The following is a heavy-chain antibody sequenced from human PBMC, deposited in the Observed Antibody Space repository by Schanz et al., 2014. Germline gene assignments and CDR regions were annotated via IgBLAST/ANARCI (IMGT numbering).Heavy chain of an antibody. J-gene: IGHJ3*02. D-gene: IGHD3-10*01. V-gene: IGHV4-34*01. CDR2: INHSGNN. CDR3: ATNMVQGTISDAFDI. Sequence: QLQLQESGPGLVKPSETLSLTCDVYGGSFSGYFWSWIRQPPGKGLEWIGEINHSGNNYYNPSLKSRDTISVDTSKNQFSRKLTSVTAADTAVYYCATNMVQGTISDAFDIWGQGTMVTVSS. CDR1: GGSFSGYF.